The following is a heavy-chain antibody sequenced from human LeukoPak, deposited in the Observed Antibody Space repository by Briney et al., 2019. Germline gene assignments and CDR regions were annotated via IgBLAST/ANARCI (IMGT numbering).Heavy chain of an antibody. J-gene: IGHJ5*02. D-gene: IGHD4-17*01. CDR1: GFTFSSYW. CDR2: IKEDGSQR. Sequence: GGSLRLSCAVSGFTFSSYWMSWVRQAPGKGLEWVANIKEDGSQRSYVDSVKGRFTISRDNAKNSLYLQMNSLRAEDTAIYRCARLHDYGDLRVWFVPWCQGTLVTVVS. CDR3: ARLHDYGDLRVWFVP. V-gene: IGHV3-7*01.